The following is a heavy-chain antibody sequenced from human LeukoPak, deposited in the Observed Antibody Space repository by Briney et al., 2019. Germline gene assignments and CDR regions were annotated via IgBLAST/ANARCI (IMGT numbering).Heavy chain of an antibody. V-gene: IGHV3-7*01. CDR3: ARLGATSAACIY. CDR1: GFTFSTYW. D-gene: IGHD1-26*01. Sequence: GGSLRLSCAASGFTFSTYWMSWVRQAPGKGLEWVANIHQDGSEKYYVDSAKGRFTISRDNAKNSLYLQMDSLRAEDTAVYYCARLGATSAACIYWGQGTLVTVSS. CDR2: IHQDGSEK. J-gene: IGHJ4*02.